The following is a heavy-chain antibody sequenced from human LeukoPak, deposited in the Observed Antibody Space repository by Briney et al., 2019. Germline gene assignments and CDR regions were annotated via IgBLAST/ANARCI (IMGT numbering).Heavy chain of an antibody. D-gene: IGHD3-3*02. CDR2: INPNSGGT. J-gene: IGHJ5*02. V-gene: IGHV1-2*02. Sequence: ASVKVSCKASGYTFTGYYMHWVRQAPGQGLEWMGWINPNSGGTNYAQKFQGSVTMTRDTSISTAYMKLSRLRSDDTAVYYCARGWNIFGVVIPSPAYNWFDPWGQGTLVTVSS. CDR1: GYTFTGYY. CDR3: ARGWNIFGVVIPSPAYNWFDP.